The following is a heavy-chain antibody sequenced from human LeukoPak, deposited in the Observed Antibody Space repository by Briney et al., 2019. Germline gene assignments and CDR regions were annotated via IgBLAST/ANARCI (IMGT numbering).Heavy chain of an antibody. CDR1: GFTFSGYG. CDR2: IHSDGST. Sequence: GGSLRLSCAASGFTFSGYGMTWVRQAPGKGLEWVSVIHSDGSTYYADSVKGRFTISRDNSKNTLYLQMNSLRAEDTAVYYCARDRTYGAFDIWGQGTMVTVSS. V-gene: IGHV3-53*01. D-gene: IGHD1-1*01. CDR3: ARDRTYGAFDI. J-gene: IGHJ3*02.